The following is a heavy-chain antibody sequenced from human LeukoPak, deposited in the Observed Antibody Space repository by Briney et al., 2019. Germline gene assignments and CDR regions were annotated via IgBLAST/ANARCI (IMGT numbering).Heavy chain of an antibody. Sequence: SETLSLTCAVYGGSFSGYYWSWIRQPPGKGLEWIGEINHSGSTNYNPSLKSRVTISVDTSKNQFSLKLSSVAAADTAVYYCARDPTAAGKGAWFDPWGQGTLVTVSS. CDR3: ARDPTAAGKGAWFDP. J-gene: IGHJ5*02. V-gene: IGHV4-34*01. CDR2: INHSGST. D-gene: IGHD6-13*01. CDR1: GGSFSGYY.